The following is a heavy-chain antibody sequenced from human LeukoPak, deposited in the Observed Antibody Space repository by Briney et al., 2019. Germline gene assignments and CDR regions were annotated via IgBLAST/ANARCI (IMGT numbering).Heavy chain of an antibody. Sequence: GSLRLSCAASGFTFSSYWMHWVRQAPGKGLVWVSRIKSDGSSIYADSVKGRFTISRDNAKNTLYLQMNSLRAEDTAVYYCASLTTVTIYDAFDIWGQGTMVTVSS. CDR3: ASLTTVTIYDAFDI. CDR1: GFTFSSYW. D-gene: IGHD4-17*01. CDR2: IKSDGSS. J-gene: IGHJ3*02. V-gene: IGHV3-74*01.